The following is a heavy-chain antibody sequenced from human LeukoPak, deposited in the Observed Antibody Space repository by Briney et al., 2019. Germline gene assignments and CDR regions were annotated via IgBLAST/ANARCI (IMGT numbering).Heavy chain of an antibody. Sequence: SETLSLTCTVSGYSISSGYYWGWIRQPPGKGLEWIGSIYHSGSTNYNPSLKSRVTISVDTSKNQFSLKLSSVTAADTAVYYCARGSIAAAGSNWGQGTLVTVSS. CDR2: IYHSGST. CDR3: ARGSIAAAGSN. CDR1: GYSISSGYY. J-gene: IGHJ4*02. D-gene: IGHD6-13*01. V-gene: IGHV4-38-2*02.